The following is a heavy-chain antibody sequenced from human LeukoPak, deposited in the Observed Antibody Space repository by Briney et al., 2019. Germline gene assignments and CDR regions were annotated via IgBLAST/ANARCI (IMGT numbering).Heavy chain of an antibody. CDR2: ISSSGGST. CDR1: GFTFSMYA. V-gene: IGHV3-23*01. CDR3: AKVVPWFGELSSPFDS. Sequence: GGSLRLSCAASGFTFSMYAMSWVRQAPGKGLEWVSTISSSGGSTYYADSVKGRFTISRDNSKNTLYLQMNSLRAEDTAVYYCAKVVPWFGELSSPFDSWGQGTLVTVSS. J-gene: IGHJ4*02. D-gene: IGHD3-10*01.